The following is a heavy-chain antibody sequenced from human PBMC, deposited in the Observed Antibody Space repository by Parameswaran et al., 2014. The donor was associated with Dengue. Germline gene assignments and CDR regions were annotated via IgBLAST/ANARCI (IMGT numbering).Heavy chain of an antibody. J-gene: IGHJ5*02. CDR3: AKDPLWAIFGVVMNWFDP. D-gene: IGHD3-3*01. CDR2: ISGSGGST. Sequence: RWIRQPPGKGLEWVSAISGSGGSTYYADSVKGRFTISRDNSKNTLYLQMNSLRAEDTAVYYCAKDPLWAIFGVVMNWFDPWGQGTLVTVSS. V-gene: IGHV3-23*01.